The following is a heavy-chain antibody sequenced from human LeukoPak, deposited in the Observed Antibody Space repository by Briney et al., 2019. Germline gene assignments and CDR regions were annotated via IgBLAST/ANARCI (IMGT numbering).Heavy chain of an antibody. Sequence: PGGSLRLSCAASGFTFSGYWTHWVRQAPGKGLVWVSRINSDGSSTSYADSVKGRFTISRDNAKNSLYLQMNSLRAEDTAVYYCAREEVKEVNAFDIWGQGTMVTVSS. J-gene: IGHJ3*02. D-gene: IGHD3-22*01. V-gene: IGHV3-74*01. CDR1: GFTFSGYW. CDR2: INSDGSST. CDR3: AREEVKEVNAFDI.